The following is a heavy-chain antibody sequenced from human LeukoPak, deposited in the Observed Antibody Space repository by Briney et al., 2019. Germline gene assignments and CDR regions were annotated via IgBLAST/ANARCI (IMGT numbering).Heavy chain of an antibody. Sequence: PSETLSLTCTVSGGSISSYYWSWIRQPPGKGLEWIGYIYYSGSTNYNPSLKSRVTISVDTSKNQFSLKLSSVTAADTAVYYCAKDSSTWGNLAGHFDSWGQGTLVTVSS. V-gene: IGHV4-59*12. D-gene: IGHD6-13*01. CDR1: GGSISSYY. CDR3: AKDSSTWGNLAGHFDS. CDR2: IYYSGST. J-gene: IGHJ4*02.